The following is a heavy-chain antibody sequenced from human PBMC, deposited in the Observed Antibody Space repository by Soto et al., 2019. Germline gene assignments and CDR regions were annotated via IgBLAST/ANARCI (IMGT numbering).Heavy chain of an antibody. V-gene: IGHV4-31*03. CDR3: ATYYDSSGPTFDF. CDR1: GGSIITGDHY. CDR2: IYYSGTT. D-gene: IGHD3-22*01. J-gene: IGHJ4*02. Sequence: PSETLSLTCTVSGGSIITGDHYWSWARQLPGKGLEWIGYIYYSGTTYENPSLRSRLTMSLDTSKNQFSLRLSSVTAADTAVYYCATYYDSSGPTFDFWGQGTPVTSPQ.